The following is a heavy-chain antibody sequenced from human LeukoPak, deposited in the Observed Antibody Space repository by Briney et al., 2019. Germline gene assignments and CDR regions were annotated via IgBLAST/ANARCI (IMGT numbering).Heavy chain of an antibody. CDR2: IYYSGST. J-gene: IGHJ3*02. Sequence: PSETLSLTCTVSGGSISSYYWSWIRQSPGKGLEWIGYIYYSGSTNYNPSLKSRVTISVDTSKNQFSLKLSSVTAADTAVYYCAREGLRFLEWASDAFDIWGQGTMVTVSS. CDR3: AREGLRFLEWASDAFDI. V-gene: IGHV4-59*01. CDR1: GGSISSYY. D-gene: IGHD3-3*01.